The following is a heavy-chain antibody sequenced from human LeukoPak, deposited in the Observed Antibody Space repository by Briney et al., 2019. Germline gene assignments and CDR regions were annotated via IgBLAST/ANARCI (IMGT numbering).Heavy chain of an antibody. V-gene: IGHV3-11*01. CDR3: ARDRGPVVSPSRSPNTGAFDM. D-gene: IGHD1-26*01. Sequence: GGSLRLSCAASGFTFSDYYISWIRQAPGKRLGYVSYITSSGSGSVIYYADSVKGRFTVSRDNAKNSLYLQMNSLRADDTAVYYCARDRGPVVSPSRSPNTGAFDMWGQGTKVTVSS. CDR1: GFTFSDYY. CDR2: ITSSGSGSVI. J-gene: IGHJ3*02.